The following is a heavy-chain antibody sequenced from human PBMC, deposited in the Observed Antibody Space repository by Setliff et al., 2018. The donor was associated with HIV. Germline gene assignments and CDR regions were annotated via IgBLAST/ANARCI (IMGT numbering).Heavy chain of an antibody. CDR1: GDTFNNYG. CDR2: IIPIFKSA. D-gene: IGHD5-12*01. Sequence: SVKVSCKVSGDTFNNYGLNWVGQAPGQGLEWMGGIIPIFKSADYAQKFQGRVTITTDESTSTAYVDLSSLKSEDTAIYYCARTSGDAYNYEGAFDVWGQGTLVTVSS. CDR3: ARTSGDAYNYEGAFDV. J-gene: IGHJ3*01. V-gene: IGHV1-69*05.